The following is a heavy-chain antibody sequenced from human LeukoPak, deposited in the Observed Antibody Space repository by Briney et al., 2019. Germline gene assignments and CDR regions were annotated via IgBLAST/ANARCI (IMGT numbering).Heavy chain of an antibody. J-gene: IGHJ4*02. D-gene: IGHD1-26*01. CDR2: ISGSGGST. CDR3: ARAYSGSYRYADY. V-gene: IGHV3-23*01. CDR1: GFTFSSYA. Sequence: GGSLRLSCAASGFTFSSYATSWVRQAPGKGLEWVSAISGSGGSTYYADSVKGRFTISRDNSKNTLYLQMNSLRAEDTAVYYCARAYSGSYRYADYWGQGTLVTVSS.